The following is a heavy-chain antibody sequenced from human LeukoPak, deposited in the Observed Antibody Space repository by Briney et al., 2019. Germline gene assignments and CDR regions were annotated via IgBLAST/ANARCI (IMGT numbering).Heavy chain of an antibody. CDR3: ARQEDYYDSSGYPIPLDY. J-gene: IGHJ4*02. D-gene: IGHD3-22*01. Sequence: GGSLRLSCAASGFTFSSYGMHWVRQAPGKGLEWVAVMWYDGSNKYYADSVKGRFTISRDNSKNTLYPQMNSLRAEDTAVYYCARQEDYYDSSGYPIPLDYWGQGTLVTVSS. CDR2: MWYDGSNK. V-gene: IGHV3-33*01. CDR1: GFTFSSYG.